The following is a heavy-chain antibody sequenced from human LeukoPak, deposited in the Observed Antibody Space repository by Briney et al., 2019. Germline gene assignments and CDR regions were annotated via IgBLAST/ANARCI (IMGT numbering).Heavy chain of an antibody. D-gene: IGHD6-13*01. CDR1: GYTFTGYY. CDR2: INPNSGGT. Sequence: ASVKVSCKASGYTFTGYYMHWVRQAPGQGLEWMGWINPNSGGTNYAQKFQGRVTMTRDTSISTAYMELSRLRSDDTAVYYCARDLGDSSSWYYYYYMDVWGKGTTVTISS. J-gene: IGHJ6*03. CDR3: ARDLGDSSSWYYYYYMDV. V-gene: IGHV1-2*02.